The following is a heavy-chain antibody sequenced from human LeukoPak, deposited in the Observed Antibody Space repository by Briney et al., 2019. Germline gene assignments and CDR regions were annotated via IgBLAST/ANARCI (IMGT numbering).Heavy chain of an antibody. CDR3: ARGSGSYYGAFDI. CDR2: IYYSGST. V-gene: IGHV4-39*07. D-gene: IGHD1-26*01. Sequence: SETLSLTCTVSGGSISSSSYYWGWIRQPPGKGLEWIGSIYYSGSTYYNPSLKSRVTISVDTSKNQFSLKLSSVTAADTAVYYCARGSGSYYGAFDIWGQGTMVTVSS. J-gene: IGHJ3*02. CDR1: GGSISSSSYY.